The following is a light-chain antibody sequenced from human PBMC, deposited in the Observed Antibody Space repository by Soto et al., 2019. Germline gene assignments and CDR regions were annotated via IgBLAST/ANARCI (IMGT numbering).Light chain of an antibody. J-gene: IGKJ1*01. V-gene: IGKV1-17*01. Sequence: DIQMTQSPSSLSASVGDRVTITCRASLRIRNDLGWYQHKPGKAPKRLIYAASSLQSGVPSRFSGSGSGTEFTLTISSLQPEDFATYVCLQHDSYPWTFGQATKVEFK. CDR2: AAS. CDR3: LQHDSYPWT. CDR1: LRIRND.